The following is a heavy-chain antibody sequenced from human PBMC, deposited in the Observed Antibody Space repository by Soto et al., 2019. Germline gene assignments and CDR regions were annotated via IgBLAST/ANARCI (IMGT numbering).Heavy chain of an antibody. Sequence: SVKVSCKASGGTFSSYAISWVRQAPGQGLEWMGGIIPIFGTANYAQKFQGRVTITADESTSTAYMELSSLRSEDTAVYYCARDPEDIVVVVAATPGRYYCYGMDVWGQGTTVTVSS. V-gene: IGHV1-69*13. CDR2: IIPIFGTA. J-gene: IGHJ6*02. D-gene: IGHD2-15*01. CDR1: GGTFSSYA. CDR3: ARDPEDIVVVVAATPGRYYCYGMDV.